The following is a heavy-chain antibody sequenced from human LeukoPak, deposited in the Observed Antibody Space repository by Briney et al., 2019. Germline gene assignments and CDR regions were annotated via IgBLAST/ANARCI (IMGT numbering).Heavy chain of an antibody. Sequence: PGGSLRLSCAASGFTFSSYWMHWVRQASGKGLVWVSRINSDGSSTSYADSVKGRFTISSDNAKNTLYLQMNSLRAEDTAVYYCARAEGIAVAGNYYYGMDVWGKGTTVTVSS. J-gene: IGHJ6*04. CDR2: INSDGSST. V-gene: IGHV3-74*01. CDR1: GFTFSSYW. CDR3: ARAEGIAVAGNYYYGMDV. D-gene: IGHD6-19*01.